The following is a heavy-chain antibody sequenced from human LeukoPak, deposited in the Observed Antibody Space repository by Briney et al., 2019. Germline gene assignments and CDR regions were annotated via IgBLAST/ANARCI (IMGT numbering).Heavy chain of an antibody. J-gene: IGHJ4*02. Sequence: GGSLRLSCAASGFSFSDDWRSWVRQAPGKGLEWVGCIKSKTDGGTTDYAAPEKGRFTISRDDSKNSLYLQRNSLRTEDTAVYYCDTLGYSYGRIWGQGTLVSVSS. CDR1: GFSFSDDW. CDR2: IKSKTDGGTT. CDR3: DTLGYSYGRI. D-gene: IGHD5-18*01. V-gene: IGHV3-15*01.